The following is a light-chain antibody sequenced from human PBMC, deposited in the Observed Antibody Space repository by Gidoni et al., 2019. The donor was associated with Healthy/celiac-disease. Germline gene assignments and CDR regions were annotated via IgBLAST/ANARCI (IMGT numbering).Light chain of an antibody. CDR3: QQYGSSLWT. V-gene: IGKV3-20*01. Sequence: EIVLTQSPGTLSLSPGARATLSCRASLSVSSSYLAWYQQKPGQAPRLLIYGASSRATGIPDRLSGSGSGADITLTSRRVVPEDLTVYYCQQYGSSLWTFGQGTKVRIK. J-gene: IGKJ1*01. CDR2: GAS. CDR1: LSVSSSY.